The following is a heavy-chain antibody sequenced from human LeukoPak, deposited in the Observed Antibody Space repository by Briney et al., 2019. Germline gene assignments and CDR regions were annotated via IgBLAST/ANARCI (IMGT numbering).Heavy chain of an antibody. CDR1: GFTFSSYA. CDR3: ARSLNGDPPDFDD. D-gene: IGHD4-17*01. V-gene: IGHV3-33*03. J-gene: IGHJ4*02. CDR2: IWYDGSNT. Sequence: PGGSLRLSCAASGFTFSSYAVHWVRQAPGKGLEWVAAIWYDGSNTYYADSVKGRFTISRDNSKNTLYLQMNSLRAEDTAVYYCARSLNGDPPDFDDWGQGTLVTVSS.